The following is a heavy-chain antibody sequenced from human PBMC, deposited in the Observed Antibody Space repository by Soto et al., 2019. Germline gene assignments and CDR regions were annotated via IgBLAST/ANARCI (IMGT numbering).Heavy chain of an antibody. CDR1: GYSFTSYW. Sequence: PGESLKISCKGSGYSFTSYWISWVRQMPGKGLEWMGRIDPSDSYTNYSPSFQGHVTISADKSISTAYPQWSSLKASDTAMYYCASQVSSIADYYYYYYGMDVWGQGTTVTVSS. D-gene: IGHD6-6*01. J-gene: IGHJ6*02. CDR2: IDPSDSYT. V-gene: IGHV5-10-1*01. CDR3: ASQVSSIADYYYYYYGMDV.